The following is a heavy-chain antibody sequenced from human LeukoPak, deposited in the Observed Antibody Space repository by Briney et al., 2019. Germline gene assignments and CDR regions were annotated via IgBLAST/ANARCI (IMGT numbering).Heavy chain of an antibody. V-gene: IGHV3-7*01. CDR1: GFTFRSYW. CDR2: ISQDASRT. J-gene: IGHJ4*02. Sequence: GGSLRLSCATSGFTFRSYWMSWVRQAPGKGLEWVGYISQDASRTDVADSLKGRFTISRDYATNSLFLHMTRLRADDTAVYYCAKYWSRAFDSWGQGTLVSVSS. CDR3: AKYWSRAFDS. D-gene: IGHD1-1*01.